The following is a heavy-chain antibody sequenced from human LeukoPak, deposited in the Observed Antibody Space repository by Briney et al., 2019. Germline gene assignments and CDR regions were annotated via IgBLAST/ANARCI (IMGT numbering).Heavy chain of an antibody. CDR1: EYTFTDYA. V-gene: IGHV1-3*01. Sequence: GASVKVSCKASEYTFTDYAINWVRQAPGQRLEWMGWINAGNGNTKYSQKFQGRVTITRDTSASTAYMELSSLTSEDTAVYYCARGRLSATTATYFLDFWGQGTLVTVSS. CDR2: INAGNGNT. J-gene: IGHJ4*01. CDR3: ARGRLSATTATYFLDF. D-gene: IGHD2-15*01.